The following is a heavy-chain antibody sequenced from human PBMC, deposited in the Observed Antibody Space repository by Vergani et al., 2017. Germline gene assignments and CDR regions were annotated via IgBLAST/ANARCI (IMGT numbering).Heavy chain of an antibody. CDR3: ARVPAASYYYYYYGMDV. CDR2: INPNSGGT. CDR1: GYTFTGYY. D-gene: IGHD2-2*01. V-gene: IGHV1-2*02. J-gene: IGHJ6*02. Sequence: QVQLVQSGAEVKKPGASVKVSCKASGYTFTGYYMHWVRQAPGQGLEWMGWINPNSGGTNYAQKFQGRVTMTRDTSISTAYMELSRLRSDDTAVYYCARVPAASYYYYYYGMDVWGQGTTVTVSS.